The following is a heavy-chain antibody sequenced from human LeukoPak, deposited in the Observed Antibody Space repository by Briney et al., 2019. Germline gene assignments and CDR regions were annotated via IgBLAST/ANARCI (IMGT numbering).Heavy chain of an antibody. V-gene: IGHV4-34*01. CDR3: ARGWGLYYFDY. D-gene: IGHD3-16*01. J-gene: IGHJ4*02. CDR1: VGSFSGYY. CDR2: INHSGST. Sequence: SETLSLTCAVYVGSFSGYYWSWILQPPVKGLEWIGEINHSGSTNYNPSLKSRVTISVDTSKNQFSLKLSSVTAADTAVYYCARGWGLYYFDYWGQGTLVTVSS.